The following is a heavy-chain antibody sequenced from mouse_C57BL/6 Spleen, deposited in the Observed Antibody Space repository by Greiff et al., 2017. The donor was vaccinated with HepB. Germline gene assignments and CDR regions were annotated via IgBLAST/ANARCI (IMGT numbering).Heavy chain of an antibody. Sequence: VQLQQSGPELVKPGASVKISCKASGYSFTGYYMNWVKQSPEKSLEWIGEINPSTGGTTYNQKFKAKATLTVDKSSSTAYMQLKSLTSEDSAVYYCARRSVDYWGQGTSVTVSS. CDR1: GYSFTGYY. V-gene: IGHV1-42*01. J-gene: IGHJ4*01. CDR2: INPSTGGT. CDR3: ARRSVDY.